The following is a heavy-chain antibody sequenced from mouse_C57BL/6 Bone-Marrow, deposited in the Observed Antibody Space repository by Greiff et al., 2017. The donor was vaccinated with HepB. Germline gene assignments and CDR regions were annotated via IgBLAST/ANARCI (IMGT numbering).Heavy chain of an antibody. J-gene: IGHJ2*01. Sequence: EVKVEESGGGLVQPGGSMKLSCVASGFTFSNYWMNWVSQSPEKGLEWVAQIRLKSDNYATNYAESVKGMFTISRDDSKSSVYLQMNNLRAEDTGIYYCTGDHGYWGQGTTLTVSS. V-gene: IGHV6-3*01. CDR3: TGDHGY. CDR1: GFTFSNYW. CDR2: IRLKSDNYAT.